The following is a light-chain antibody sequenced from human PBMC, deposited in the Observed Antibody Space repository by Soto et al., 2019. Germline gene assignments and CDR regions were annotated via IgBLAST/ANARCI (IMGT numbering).Light chain of an antibody. Sequence: QSALTQPPSASGSPGQSVTISCTGTSSDVGGYNFVSWYQQHPGKAPKFMIFDVNERPSGVPDRFSVSKSGYTASLTVSGLQAEDEADYYCSSYAVSNTYVFGTRTKLTVL. J-gene: IGLJ1*01. CDR2: DVN. CDR1: SSDVGGYNF. CDR3: SSYAVSNTYV. V-gene: IGLV2-8*01.